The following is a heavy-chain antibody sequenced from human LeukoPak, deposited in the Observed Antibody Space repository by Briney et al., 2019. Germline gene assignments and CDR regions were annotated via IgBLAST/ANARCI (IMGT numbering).Heavy chain of an antibody. D-gene: IGHD2/OR15-2a*01. J-gene: IGHJ3*02. CDR2: IYYSGST. CDR3: ARVVLPPGGAFDI. CDR1: GGSISSYY. V-gene: IGHV4-59*01. Sequence: SETLSLTRTVSGGSISSYYWSWVRQPPGKGLEWVGYIYYSGSTNYNPSLKSRVTISVDTSKNQFSLKLSSVTAADTAVYYCARVVLPPGGAFDIWGQGTIVTVSS.